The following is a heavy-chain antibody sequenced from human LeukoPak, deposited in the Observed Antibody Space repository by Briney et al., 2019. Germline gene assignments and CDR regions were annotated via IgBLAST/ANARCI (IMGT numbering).Heavy chain of an antibody. CDR2: IYYSGCT. CDR1: GGSCSRHY. J-gene: IGHJ4*02. V-gene: IGHV4-59*11. CDR3: ARGPVVGNFDY. Sequence: GSGPTLVKPWEALALTCTVYGGSCSRHYSRWMREPPGKVLERVGYIYYSGCTNYSPSLKRRITISVDTSKNQFSLKRSSVSAAGTAVYYCARGPVVGNFDYWGEGTLVTVSS. D-gene: IGHD2-15*01.